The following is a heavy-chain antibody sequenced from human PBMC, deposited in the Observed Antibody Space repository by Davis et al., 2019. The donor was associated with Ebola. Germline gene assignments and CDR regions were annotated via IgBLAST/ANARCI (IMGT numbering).Heavy chain of an antibody. CDR3: SRDLKQRPPSYYDGMDV. J-gene: IGHJ6*02. V-gene: IGHV3-64*02. D-gene: IGHD6-6*01. Sequence: GESLKISCGASGFTFSSYAMYWIRQAPGKGLEFISGISNKGDTKYHADSVKGRFTISRDDSKSIAYLQMDSLKIEDTAVYYCSRDLKQRPPSYYDGMDVWGQGTTVTVSS. CDR2: ISNKGDTK. CDR1: GFTFSSYA.